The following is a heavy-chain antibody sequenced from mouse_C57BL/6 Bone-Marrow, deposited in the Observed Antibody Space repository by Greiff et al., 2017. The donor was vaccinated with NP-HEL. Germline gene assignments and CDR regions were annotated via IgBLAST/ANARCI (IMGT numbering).Heavy chain of an antibody. CDR3: ARLITTVVATYWYFDV. V-gene: IGHV5-12*01. CDR2: ISNGGGST. D-gene: IGHD1-1*01. CDR1: GFTFSDYY. J-gene: IGHJ1*03. Sequence: VQLKESGGGLVQPGGSLKLSCAASGFTFSDYYMYWVRQTPAKRLEWVAYISNGGGSTYYPATVKGRFTISRDNAKNPLYLQMSRLKTEDTAMYDCARLITTVVATYWYFDVWGTGTTVTVSS.